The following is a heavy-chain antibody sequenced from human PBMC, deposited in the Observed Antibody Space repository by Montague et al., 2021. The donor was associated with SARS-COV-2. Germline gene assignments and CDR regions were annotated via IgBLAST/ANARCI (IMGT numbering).Heavy chain of an antibody. CDR1: GFSLSTSGVG. J-gene: IGHJ4*02. D-gene: IGHD4-17*01. CDR2: IYWDDDT. CDR3: ANSYGDYLFDY. V-gene: IGHV2-5*02. Sequence: PALVKPTQTLTLTCTFSGFSLSTSGVGVGWIRQPPGKALEWLALIYWDDDTPYSPSLKSRLTITKDTSKNQVVLTMTNMDPVDTATYYCANSYGDYLFDYWGQGTLVTVSS.